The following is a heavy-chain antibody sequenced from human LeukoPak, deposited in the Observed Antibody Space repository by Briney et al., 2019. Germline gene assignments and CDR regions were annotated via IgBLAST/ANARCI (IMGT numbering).Heavy chain of an antibody. CDR3: ARDSGDGYNFDY. J-gene: IGHJ4*02. Sequence: ASVKVSCKASGYTFTSYYMHWVRQAPGQGLEWMGIINPSGGSTSYAQEFQGRVIMTRDTSTSTVYMELSSLRSEDTAVYYCARDSGDGYNFDYWGQGTLVTVSS. CDR1: GYTFTSYY. V-gene: IGHV1-46*01. CDR2: INPSGGST. D-gene: IGHD5-24*01.